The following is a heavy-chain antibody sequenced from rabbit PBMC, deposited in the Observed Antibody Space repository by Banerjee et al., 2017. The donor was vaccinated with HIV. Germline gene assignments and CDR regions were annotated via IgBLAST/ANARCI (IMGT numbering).Heavy chain of an antibody. Sequence: QSVEESGGDLVKPGGTLTLTCTVSGFSLSSYAMCWVRQAPGKGLEWIACIYAGSSGSTYYASWAKGRFTISKTSSTTVTLQMTSLTAADTATYFCAKHYNSGWDLWGQGTLVTVS. J-gene: IGHJ4*01. V-gene: IGHV1S40*01. CDR3: AKHYNSGWDL. D-gene: IGHD4-1*01. CDR1: GFSLSSYA. CDR2: IYAGSSGST.